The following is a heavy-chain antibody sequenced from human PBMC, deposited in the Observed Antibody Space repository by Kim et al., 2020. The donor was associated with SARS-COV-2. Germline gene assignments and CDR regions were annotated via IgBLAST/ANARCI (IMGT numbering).Heavy chain of an antibody. J-gene: IGHJ2*01. CDR3: ARDGGFTNHDWYFDL. CDR1: GFNFRNYF. D-gene: IGHD3-16*01. CDR2: ITDTWITQ. Sequence: GGSLRLSCAASGFNFRNYFMNWVRQAPGKGPVWISRITDTWITQSYADSVKGRFTTSRDNTKNTLDLEMTSLRAEDTAIYYCARDGGFTNHDWYFDLWGRGTLVTVSS. V-gene: IGHV3-74*01.